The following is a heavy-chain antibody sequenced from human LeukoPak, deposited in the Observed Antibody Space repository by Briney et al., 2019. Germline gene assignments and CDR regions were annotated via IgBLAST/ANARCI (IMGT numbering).Heavy chain of an antibody. CDR2: IYSGGST. J-gene: IGHJ4*02. CDR3: ASLYYDFWSGYPYYFDY. Sequence: PGGSLRLSCAASGFTVSSNYMSWVRQAPGKGLEWVSVIYSGGSTYYADSVKGRFTISRDNSKNTLYLQMNSLRAEDTAVYYCASLYYDFWSGYPYYFDYWGQGTLVTVSS. CDR1: GFTVSSNY. D-gene: IGHD3-3*01. V-gene: IGHV3-53*01.